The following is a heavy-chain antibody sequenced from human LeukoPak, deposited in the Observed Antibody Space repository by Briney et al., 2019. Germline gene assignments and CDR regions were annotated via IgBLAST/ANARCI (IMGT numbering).Heavy chain of an antibody. CDR1: GFTFSSYS. V-gene: IGHV3-21*01. D-gene: IGHD5-12*01. J-gene: IGHJ4*02. CDR2: ISSSSRYT. Sequence: GGSLRLSCAASGFTFSSYSMNWVRQAPGKGLEWVSSISSSSRYTYYAESVKGRATISRDNANNTLYLQMNSLRAQDTAVYYWARDSGTDIVATTGQEYWGQGALVTVSS. CDR3: ARDSGTDIVATTGQEY.